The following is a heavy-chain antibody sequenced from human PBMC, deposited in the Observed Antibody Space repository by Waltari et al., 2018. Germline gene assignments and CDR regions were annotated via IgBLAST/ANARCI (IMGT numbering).Heavy chain of an antibody. CDR2: ISGSGGST. V-gene: IGHV3-23*01. CDR1: GFTFSSDA. J-gene: IGHJ4*02. Sequence: EVQLLESGGGLVQPGGSLGLSCAASGFTFSSDAMSWVRPAHGKGLEWVSAISGSGGSTYYADSVKVRFTISRDNSKNTLYLQMNSLRAEDTAVYYCAKDRPDLRITIFGVPILNWGQGTLVTVSS. CDR3: AKDRPDLRITIFGVPILN. D-gene: IGHD3-3*01.